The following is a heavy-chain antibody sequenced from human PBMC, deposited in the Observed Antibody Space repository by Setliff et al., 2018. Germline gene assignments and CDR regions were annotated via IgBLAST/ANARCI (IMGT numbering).Heavy chain of an antibody. V-gene: IGHV4-61*09. CDR3: VRDRYGRNSDGSGVYNWFDS. D-gene: IGHD2-15*01. Sequence: SETLSLTCNVSGASISSGSHYWSWVRQSAGEKPTWIGHVYSTGSTNYNPSFEGRVSISVDKSNNQFSLKMTSVTAADTAMYYCVRDRYGRNSDGSGVYNWFDSWGQGMLVTVSS. J-gene: IGHJ5*01. CDR1: GASISSGSHY. CDR2: VYSTGST.